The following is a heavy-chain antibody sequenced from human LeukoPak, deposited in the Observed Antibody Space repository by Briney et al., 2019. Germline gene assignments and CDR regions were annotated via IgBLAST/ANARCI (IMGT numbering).Heavy chain of an antibody. CDR1: GGSFSGYY. Sequence: TSETLSLTCAVYGGSFSGYYWSWIRQPPGKGLEWIGEINHSGSTNYNPSLKSRVTISVDTSKNQFSLKLSSVTAADTAVYYCARGVDHIVVAYNRFDPWGQGTLVTVSS. CDR3: ARGVDHIVVAYNRFDP. CDR2: INHSGST. J-gene: IGHJ5*02. D-gene: IGHD2-21*01. V-gene: IGHV4-34*01.